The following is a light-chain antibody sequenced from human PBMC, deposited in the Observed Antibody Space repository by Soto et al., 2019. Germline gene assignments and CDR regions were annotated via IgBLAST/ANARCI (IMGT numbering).Light chain of an antibody. Sequence: IVLTQSPGTLSLSPGERTTLSCRASQSISRYLAWYQQKPGQGPRLLIYGASSRATGTPDRFSGSGSGTDFTLTISRLEPEDCALYYCQQYGSSPPTFGQGTKVEI. CDR3: QQYGSSPPT. CDR2: GAS. J-gene: IGKJ1*01. V-gene: IGKV3-20*01. CDR1: QSISRY.